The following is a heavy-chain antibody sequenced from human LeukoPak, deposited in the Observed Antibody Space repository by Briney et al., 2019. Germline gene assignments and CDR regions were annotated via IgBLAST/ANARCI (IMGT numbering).Heavy chain of an antibody. Sequence: SGGSLRLSCAASGFTFSSYSVNWVRQAPGRGLEWVSSISSSSSYIYYADSVKGRFTISRDNAKNSLYLQMNSLRAEDTAVYYCARGRVVVVAATMGSPFDYWGQGTLVTVSS. CDR3: ARGRVVVVAATMGSPFDY. CDR1: GFTFSSYS. J-gene: IGHJ4*02. CDR2: ISSSSSYI. V-gene: IGHV3-21*01. D-gene: IGHD2-15*01.